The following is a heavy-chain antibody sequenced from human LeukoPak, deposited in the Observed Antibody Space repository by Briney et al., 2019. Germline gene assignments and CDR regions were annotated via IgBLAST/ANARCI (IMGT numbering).Heavy chain of an antibody. CDR2: IIPILGVA. V-gene: IGHV1-69*04. Sequence: SVKVSCKASGGTFSSYAISWVRQAPGQGLEWMGRIIPILGVANYAQKFQGRVTITADKSTSTAYMELSSLRSEDTAVYYCARDPGMDSSSWYADHYYYGMDVWGQGTTVTVSS. CDR3: ARDPGMDSSSWYADHYYYGMDV. D-gene: IGHD6-13*01. J-gene: IGHJ6*02. CDR1: GGTFSSYA.